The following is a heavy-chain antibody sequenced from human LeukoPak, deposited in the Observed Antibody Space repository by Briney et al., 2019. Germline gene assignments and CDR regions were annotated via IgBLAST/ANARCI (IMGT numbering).Heavy chain of an antibody. CDR2: ISGSGSYT. D-gene: IGHD1-26*01. J-gene: IGHJ3*02. CDR3: AKGRQLRRSDAFDI. V-gene: IGHV3-23*01. Sequence: GGSLRLSCAASGFTVSDYSMTWVRQAPGKGLEWVSAISGSGSYTDYADSVKGRFTISKDNSKSTLYLQMNSLRGEDTAVYYCAKGRQLRRSDAFDIWGQGTMVTVSS. CDR1: GFTVSDYS.